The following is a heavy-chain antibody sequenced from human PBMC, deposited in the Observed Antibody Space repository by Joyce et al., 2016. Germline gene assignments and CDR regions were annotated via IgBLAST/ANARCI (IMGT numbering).Heavy chain of an antibody. D-gene: IGHD2/OR15-2a*01. V-gene: IGHV3-30*03. CDR2: VSHEGLRR. Sequence: QVQLVESGGGVVQPGGSLRLSCEGSGFTLVNFGMHWVRQAPGKGLEWVASVSHEGLRRTYAESVKGRFTISRDNVRTSVFLQMNSLRPEDTALYYCARDRYEYFCDYWGQGTLVTVSS. J-gene: IGHJ4*02. CDR3: ARDRYEYFCDY. CDR1: GFTLVNFG.